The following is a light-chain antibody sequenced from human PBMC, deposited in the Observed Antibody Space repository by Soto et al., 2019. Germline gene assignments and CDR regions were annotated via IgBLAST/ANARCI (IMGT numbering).Light chain of an antibody. CDR1: QSISSY. V-gene: IGKV1-39*01. CDR2: AAS. J-gene: IGKJ1*01. Sequence: DTKMTQSLSSLSASVGARVTIPSRARQSISSYVNWYQQKPGKAPKLLIYAASSLQSGVPSRFSGSGSGTDFTLTISSLQPDDFATYYCQQSYSTPRTFGPGTKVDIK. CDR3: QQSYSTPRT.